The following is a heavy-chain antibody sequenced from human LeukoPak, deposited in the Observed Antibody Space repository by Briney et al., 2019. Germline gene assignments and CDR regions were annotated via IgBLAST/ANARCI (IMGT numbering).Heavy chain of an antibody. Sequence: SETLSLTCAVYGGSFSGYYWSWIRQPPGKGLEWIGEINHSGSTNYNPSLKSRVTISVDTSKNQFSLNLSSVTAADTAVYYCARDYYYMDVWGKGTTVTVSS. J-gene: IGHJ6*03. CDR3: ARDYYYMDV. V-gene: IGHV4-34*01. CDR2: INHSGST. CDR1: GGSFSGYY.